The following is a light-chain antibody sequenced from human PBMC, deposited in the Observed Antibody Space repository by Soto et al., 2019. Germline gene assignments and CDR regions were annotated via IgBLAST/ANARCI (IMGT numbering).Light chain of an antibody. CDR2: TAS. J-gene: IGKJ2*01. CDR3: QQSYTIPYT. Sequence: DIQMTQSPSSLSASVGDRVTITCRAGQSISSYLNWYQQKQERAPKLLIYTASSLQSGVPARFSGSGSGTDFTLTISSLQPEDFATYYCQQSYTIPYTFGQGTKLQIK. CDR1: QSISSY. V-gene: IGKV1-39*01.